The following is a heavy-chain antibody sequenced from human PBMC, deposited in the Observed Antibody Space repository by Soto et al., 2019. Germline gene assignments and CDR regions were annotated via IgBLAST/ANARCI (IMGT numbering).Heavy chain of an antibody. D-gene: IGHD3-3*01. Sequence: GGSLRLSCAASGFTFSSYAMHWVRQAPGKGLEWVAVISYDGSNKYYADSVKGRFTISRDNSKNTLYLQMNSLRAEDTAVYYCARDASTIFGVVIMPKNYYYYYGMDVWGQGTTVTVSS. CDR3: ARDASTIFGVVIMPKNYYYYYGMDV. CDR1: GFTFSSYA. CDR2: ISYDGSNK. J-gene: IGHJ6*02. V-gene: IGHV3-30-3*01.